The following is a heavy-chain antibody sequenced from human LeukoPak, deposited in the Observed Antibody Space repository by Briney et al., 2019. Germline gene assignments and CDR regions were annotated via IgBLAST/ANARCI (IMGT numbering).Heavy chain of an antibody. CDR2: INPNSSGT. D-gene: IGHD4-11*01. V-gene: IGHV1-2*06. Sequence: ASVKVSCKASGYTFTGYYMHWVRQAPGQGLEWMGRINPNSSGTNYAQKFQGRVTITRDTSNSTAYMELNRLRSDDTAVYYCARPHTVLYNWFDPWGQGTLVTVSS. J-gene: IGHJ5*02. CDR3: ARPHTVLYNWFDP. CDR1: GYTFTGYY.